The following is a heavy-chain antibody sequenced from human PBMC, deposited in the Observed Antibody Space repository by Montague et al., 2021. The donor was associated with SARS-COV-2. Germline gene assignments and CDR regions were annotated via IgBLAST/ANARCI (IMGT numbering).Heavy chain of an antibody. J-gene: IGHJ3*02. CDR3: ARWGLNNAFDI. CDR1: GDSISRSHYF. D-gene: IGHD1/OR15-1a*01. V-gene: IGHV4-39*02. Sequence: SETLSLTCSVSGDSISRSHYFWAWIRQPPGMGLEWIGNIYITGKTYYHPPLKRRVTISIDTSKNHFSLMLSSVTAADSAVFYCARWGLNNAFDIWGLGTMITVSS. CDR2: IYITGKT.